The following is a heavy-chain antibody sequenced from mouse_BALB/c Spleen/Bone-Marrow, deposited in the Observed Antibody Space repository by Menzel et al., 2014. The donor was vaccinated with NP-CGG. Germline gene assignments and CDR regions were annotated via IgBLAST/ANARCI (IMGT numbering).Heavy chain of an antibody. Sequence: VQLQQSGPELVKPGASVKISCKASGYSFTGYYMHWGNKALVRGLGGLGGFNPNNGATSYNQNFKDKASLTVDKSSSTAYMELHSLTSEDSAVYYCARGIYYGGYFDYWGQGTTLTVSS. CDR3: ARGIYYGGYFDY. J-gene: IGHJ2*01. D-gene: IGHD1-1*01. V-gene: IGHV1-31*01. CDR1: GYSFTGYY. CDR2: FNPNNGAT.